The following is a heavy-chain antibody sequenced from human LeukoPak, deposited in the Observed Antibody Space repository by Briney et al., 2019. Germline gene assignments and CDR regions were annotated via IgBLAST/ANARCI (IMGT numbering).Heavy chain of an antibody. Sequence: ASVKVSCKASGYTFTGYYMHWVRQAPGQGLEWMGWINPNSGGTNYAQKFQGRVTITADKSTSTAYMELSSLRSEDTAVYYCARLSALRDGYNFARAFDIWGQGTMVTVSS. CDR2: INPNSGGT. CDR3: ARLSALRDGYNFARAFDI. V-gene: IGHV1-2*02. J-gene: IGHJ3*02. CDR1: GYTFTGYY. D-gene: IGHD5-12*01.